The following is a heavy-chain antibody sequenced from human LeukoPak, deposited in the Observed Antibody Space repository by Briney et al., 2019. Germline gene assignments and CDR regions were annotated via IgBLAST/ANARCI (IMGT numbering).Heavy chain of an antibody. D-gene: IGHD4-17*01. J-gene: IGHJ4*02. CDR3: VYGAPFDC. V-gene: IGHV4-39*01. CDR1: GGSISSSSYS. Sequence: KPSETLSLTCTVSGGSISSSSYSWGWIRQPPAKGLEWIGSIYGSGSTYFNPSLKSRATISVDTSKNQFSLRLNSVTAADTAVYYCVYGAPFDCWGQGTLVTVSS. CDR2: IYGSGST.